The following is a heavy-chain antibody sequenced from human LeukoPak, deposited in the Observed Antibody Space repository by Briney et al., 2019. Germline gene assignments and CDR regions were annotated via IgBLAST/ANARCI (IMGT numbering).Heavy chain of an antibody. CDR1: GFTVGSNY. J-gene: IGHJ4*02. CDR3: ARDRSECYSTDY. V-gene: IGHV3-30-3*01. Sequence: GGSLRLSCAASGFTVGSNYMSWVRQAPGKGLEWVAFIPYDGTGKYYADSVKGRFSISRDNSQHTLSLQMNSRRGDDTAVYYCARDRSECYSTDYWGQGTLVTVAS. CDR2: IPYDGTGK. D-gene: IGHD2-15*01.